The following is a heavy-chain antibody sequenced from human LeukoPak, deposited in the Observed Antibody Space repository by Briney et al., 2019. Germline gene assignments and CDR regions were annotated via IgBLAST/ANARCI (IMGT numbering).Heavy chain of an antibody. CDR2: IYYSGST. Sequence: SETLCLTCTVSGGSISSSSYYWGWIRQPPGKGLEWIGSIYYSGSTYYNPSLKSRVTISVDTSKNQFSLKLSSVTAADTAVYYCARAYDFWFFDPWGQGTLVTVSS. CDR3: ARAYDFWFFDP. D-gene: IGHD3-3*01. V-gene: IGHV4-39*07. CDR1: GGSISSSSYY. J-gene: IGHJ5*02.